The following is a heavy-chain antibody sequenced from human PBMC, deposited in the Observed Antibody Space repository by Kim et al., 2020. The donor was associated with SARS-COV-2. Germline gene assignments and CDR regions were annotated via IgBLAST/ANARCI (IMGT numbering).Heavy chain of an antibody. V-gene: IGHV1-2*02. D-gene: IGHD6-19*01. CDR1: GFTFTCYY. J-gene: IGHJ4*02. CDR3: ASQPHVAAGTWCFDY. Sequence: ASVKVSCKASGFTFTCYYMHWVRQAPGQGLEWMGWINPNSGVTNYAQKFQGRVTMTRDTSFSTAYLEVSSLTSDDAAVYYCASQPHVAAGTWCFDYWGQGTLVTVSS. CDR2: INPNSGVT.